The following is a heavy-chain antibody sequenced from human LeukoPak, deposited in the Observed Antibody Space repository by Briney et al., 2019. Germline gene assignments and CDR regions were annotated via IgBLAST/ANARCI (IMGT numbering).Heavy chain of an antibody. Sequence: GGSLRLSCAASGFTFSSYAMSWVRQAPGKGLEWVSAISGSGGSTYYADSVKGRFTISRDNVKNTLYLQMNSLRVEDTAVYYCALGGCSSTSCYTVFGYWGQGTLVTVSS. CDR1: GFTFSSYA. J-gene: IGHJ4*02. CDR2: ISGSGGST. D-gene: IGHD2-2*02. V-gene: IGHV3-23*01. CDR3: ALGGCSSTSCYTVFGY.